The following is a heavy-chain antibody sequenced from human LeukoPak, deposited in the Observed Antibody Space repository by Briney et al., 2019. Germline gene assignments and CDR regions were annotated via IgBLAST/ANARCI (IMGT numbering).Heavy chain of an antibody. Sequence: KAGGSLRLSCAASGFTFSTSAMNWVRQVPGKGLEGFSSIDYDSSHIYYAASVRGRFTISRDNARESVYLQMDSLRVEDTAVYYCTRDPLRYLRVGHYDYWGQGTLVAVCS. J-gene: IGHJ4*02. CDR2: IDYDSSHI. CDR1: GFTFSTSA. V-gene: IGHV3-21*01. CDR3: TRDPLRYLRVGHYDY. D-gene: IGHD3-9*01.